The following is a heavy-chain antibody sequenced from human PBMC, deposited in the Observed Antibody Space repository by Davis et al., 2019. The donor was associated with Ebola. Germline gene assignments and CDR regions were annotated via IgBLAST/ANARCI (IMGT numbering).Heavy chain of an antibody. CDR3: TITVNPFDY. V-gene: IGHV3-73*01. J-gene: IGHJ4*02. CDR1: GFTFSGSA. Sequence: GESLKISCAASGFTFSGSAMHWVRQASGKGLEWVGRIRSKANSYATAYAASVKGRFTISREDSKNTAYLQMNSLKTEDTAVYYCTITVNPFDYWGQGTLVTVSS. D-gene: IGHD4-17*01. CDR2: IRSKANSYAT.